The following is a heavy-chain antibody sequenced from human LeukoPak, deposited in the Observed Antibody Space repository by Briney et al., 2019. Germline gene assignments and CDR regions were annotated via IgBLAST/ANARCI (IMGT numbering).Heavy chain of an antibody. V-gene: IGHV1-69*05. Sequence: SVKVSCKAPGGTFNSYAINWVRQAPGQGLEWMGGIIPRLGTTKYIEKFQGRITITTDESTTTAYMELTSLRSEDTAVYYCAADGTDWGQGTLVTVSS. CDR1: GGTFNSYA. CDR3: AADGTD. CDR2: IIPRLGTT. J-gene: IGHJ4*02.